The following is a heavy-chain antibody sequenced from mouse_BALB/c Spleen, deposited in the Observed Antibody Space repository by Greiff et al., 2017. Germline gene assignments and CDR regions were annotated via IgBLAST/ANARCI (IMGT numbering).Heavy chain of an antibody. CDR3: ARSLLRLRYYFDY. D-gene: IGHD1-2*01. CDR1: GFTFTDYY. Sequence: EVKLMESGGGLVQPGGSLRLSCATSGFTFTDYYMSWVRQPPGKALEWLGFIRNKANGYTTEYSASVQVRFTISRDNSQSILYLQMNTLRAEDSATYYCARSLLRLRYYFDYWGQGTTLTVSS. V-gene: IGHV7-3*02. J-gene: IGHJ2*01. CDR2: IRNKANGYTT.